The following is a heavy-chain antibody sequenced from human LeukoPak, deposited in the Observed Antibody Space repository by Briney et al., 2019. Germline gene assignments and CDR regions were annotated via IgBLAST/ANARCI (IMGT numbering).Heavy chain of an antibody. CDR2: ISYSSDRM. J-gene: IGHJ4*02. Sequence: LGGSLRHSREDPRFSLRMSGMYTVRQAPREGVGGGSYISYSSDRMSYVDAVKGRFPFTRDNAKNSLFLQMNSQRLEDTAVDYCARVGRGPFNLGDWGQGTLVTVSS. V-gene: IGHV3-48*01. D-gene: IGHD3-16*01. CDR1: RFSLRMSG. CDR3: ARVGRGPFNLGD.